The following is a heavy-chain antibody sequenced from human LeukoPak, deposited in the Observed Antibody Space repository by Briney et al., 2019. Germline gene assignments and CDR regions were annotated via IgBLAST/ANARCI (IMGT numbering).Heavy chain of an antibody. CDR2: IKQDGSEK. CDR3: ARAPLLWFGENYFDY. Sequence: PGGSLRLSCAASGFTFSSYWMSWVRQAPGKGLEWVANIKQDGSEKYYVDSVKGRFTISRDNAKNSLYLQMNSLRAEDTAVYYCARAPLLWFGENYFDYWGQGTLVTVSS. CDR1: GFTFSSYW. J-gene: IGHJ4*02. D-gene: IGHD3-10*01. V-gene: IGHV3-7*01.